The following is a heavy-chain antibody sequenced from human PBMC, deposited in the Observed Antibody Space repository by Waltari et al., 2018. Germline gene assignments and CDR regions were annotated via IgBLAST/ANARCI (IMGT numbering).Heavy chain of an antibody. V-gene: IGHV3-9*01. J-gene: IGHJ4*02. CDR2: ISWNSGSI. CDR3: AKDRDFQLELPVY. Sequence: EVQLVESGGGLVQPGRSLRLSCAASGFTFDDYAMHWVRQAPGKGLGGVSGISWNSGSIGYADSVKGRFTISRDNAKNSLYLQMNSLRAEDTALYYCAKDRDFQLELPVYWGQGTLVTVSS. D-gene: IGHD1-7*01. CDR1: GFTFDDYA.